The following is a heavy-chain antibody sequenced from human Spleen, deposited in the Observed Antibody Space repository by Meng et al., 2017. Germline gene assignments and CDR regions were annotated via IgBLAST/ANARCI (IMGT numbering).Heavy chain of an antibody. Sequence: GPVVEYGGGFVQPGGSLSLSCAGSGLSFSSYWMHWVRQAPGKGLVWVSRINSAGNSTNYADSVKGRFTISRDNAKNTLYLKMNSLGADDTAVYYCARDLGWVLFDYWGQGALVTVSS. V-gene: IGHV3-74*01. CDR1: GLSFSSYW. CDR3: ARDLGWVLFDY. J-gene: IGHJ4*02. CDR2: INSAGNST. D-gene: IGHD3-3*01.